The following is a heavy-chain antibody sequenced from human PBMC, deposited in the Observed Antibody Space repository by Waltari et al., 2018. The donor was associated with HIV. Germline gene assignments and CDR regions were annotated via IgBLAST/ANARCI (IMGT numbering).Heavy chain of an antibody. D-gene: IGHD6-13*01. CDR3: ARGSSSHDY. Sequence: LRLLEPGGGLVEPGGSLRHHFAASGFTVRSHTRSCARQAPGKGLEWVSVIYSGGSTYYAESVKGRFTISRDNSKNTMYLQMNSLRAEDTAVYYCARGSSSHDYWGQGTLVTVSS. J-gene: IGHJ4*02. V-gene: IGHV3-53*01. CDR1: GFTVRSHT. CDR2: IYSGGST.